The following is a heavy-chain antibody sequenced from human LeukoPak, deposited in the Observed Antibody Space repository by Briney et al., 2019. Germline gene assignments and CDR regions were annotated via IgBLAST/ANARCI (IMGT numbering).Heavy chain of an antibody. D-gene: IGHD6-13*01. J-gene: IGHJ5*02. CDR3: ARDPRSSSWYGHPGRNWFDP. V-gene: IGHV1-69*13. CDR2: IIPIFGAA. CDR1: GGTLSSFG. Sequence: SVKVSCKASGGTLSSFGINWVRQAPGQGLEWMGGIIPIFGAAKYAQKFQGRVTITADESAGTANMELGSLRSDDTAVYYCARDPRSSSWYGHPGRNWFDPWGQGTLVTVSS.